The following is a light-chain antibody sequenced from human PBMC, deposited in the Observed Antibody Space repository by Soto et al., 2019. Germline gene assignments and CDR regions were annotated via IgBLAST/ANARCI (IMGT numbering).Light chain of an antibody. CDR1: QSLSGW. Sequence: DLQMTQSPSTLSASVGDRVTITCRASQSLSGWLAWYQQKPGKAPKLLIYKTSTLESGVPSRFSGSGSGTEFTLIISSLQPDDFATYYCQQCHGYSSFGQGTKLEIK. CDR2: KTS. J-gene: IGKJ2*03. CDR3: QQCHGYSS. V-gene: IGKV1-5*03.